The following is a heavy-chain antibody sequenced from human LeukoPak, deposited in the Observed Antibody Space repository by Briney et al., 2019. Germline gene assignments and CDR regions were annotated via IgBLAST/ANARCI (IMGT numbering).Heavy chain of an antibody. CDR1: GGSISSSSYY. CDR2: IYYSGST. CDR3: ARHRKDYYGFWSGPLYYFDY. V-gene: IGHV4-39*01. Sequence: SETLSLTCTVSGGSISSSSYYWGWIRQPPGKGLEWIGSIYYSGSTYYNPSLKSRVTISVDTSKNQFSLKLSSVTAADTAVYYCARHRKDYYGFWSGPLYYFDYWGQGTLVTVSS. D-gene: IGHD3-3*01. J-gene: IGHJ4*02.